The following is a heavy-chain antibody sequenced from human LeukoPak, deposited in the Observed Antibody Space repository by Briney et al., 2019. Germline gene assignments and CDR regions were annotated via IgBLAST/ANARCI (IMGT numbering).Heavy chain of an antibody. CDR2: IYSTGST. CDR3: ARHRPEGSYPLDS. CDR1: GGSISNYY. J-gene: IGHJ4*02. V-gene: IGHV4-59*08. Sequence: PSETLSLTCTVSGGSISNYYWSWLRQPPGKGLEWIGHIYSTGSTTYSPSLKSRVIMSADTSKNQFSLKVTSATAADTAVYYCARHRPEGSYPLDSWGQGALVTVSS.